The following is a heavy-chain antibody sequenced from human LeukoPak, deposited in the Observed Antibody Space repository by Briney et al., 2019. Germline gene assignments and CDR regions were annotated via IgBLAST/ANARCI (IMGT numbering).Heavy chain of an antibody. CDR3: ARARWYSSDY. Sequence: GGSLRLSCAVSGFTFSGHWMFWVRQAPGKGLVWVSSINSDGRSTGYTDSVKGRFTVSRDNAKNTLYLKMNSLRAEDTAVYYCARARWYSSDYWGQGTLVTVSS. V-gene: IGHV3-74*01. CDR1: GFTFSGHW. J-gene: IGHJ4*02. CDR2: INSDGRST. D-gene: IGHD5-24*01.